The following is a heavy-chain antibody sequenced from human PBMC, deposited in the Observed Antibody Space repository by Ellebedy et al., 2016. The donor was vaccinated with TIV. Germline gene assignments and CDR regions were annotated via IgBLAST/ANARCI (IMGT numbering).Heavy chain of an antibody. CDR2: IRSKAYGGTT. Sequence: GGSLRLXCTASGFTFGDYAMSWFRQAPGKGLEWVGFIRSKAYGGTTEYAASVKGRFTISRDDSKSIAYLQMKSLKTEDTAVYYCTRDGDIVVVPAAISDYWGQGTLVTVSS. D-gene: IGHD2-2*01. J-gene: IGHJ4*02. CDR3: TRDGDIVVVPAAISDY. V-gene: IGHV3-49*03. CDR1: GFTFGDYA.